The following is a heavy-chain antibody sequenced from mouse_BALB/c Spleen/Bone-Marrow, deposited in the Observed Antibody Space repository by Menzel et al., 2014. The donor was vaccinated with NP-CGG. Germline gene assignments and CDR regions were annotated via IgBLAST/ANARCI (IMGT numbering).Heavy chain of an antibody. D-gene: IGHD2-1*01. J-gene: IGHJ3*01. V-gene: IGHV1-7*01. Sequence: QVQLQQSGAELAKPGASVKMSCKTSGYTFTTYWIHWVKQRPGQGLEWIGYINPSTGYTEYNQKFKDKATLTADKSSSTAYMQLSSLTSEEFAVYCCAREGIYYGNTWFAYWGQGTLVTVSA. CDR3: AREGIYYGNTWFAY. CDR1: GYTFTTYW. CDR2: INPSTGYT.